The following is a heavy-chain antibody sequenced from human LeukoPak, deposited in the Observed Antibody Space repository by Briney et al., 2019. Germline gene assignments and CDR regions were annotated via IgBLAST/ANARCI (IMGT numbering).Heavy chain of an antibody. Sequence: PGGSLRLSCAASPFTFSSYGMHWVRQAPGKGLAGVAFIQYDGNKRYYADSVKGRFTISRDNSKNTLYLQMNSLRPEDTALYYCANTMYSSAWSPFDYWGRGTLVAVSS. J-gene: IGHJ4*02. CDR1: PFTFSSYG. CDR3: ANTMYSSAWSPFDY. V-gene: IGHV3-30*02. CDR2: IQYDGNKR. D-gene: IGHD6-19*01.